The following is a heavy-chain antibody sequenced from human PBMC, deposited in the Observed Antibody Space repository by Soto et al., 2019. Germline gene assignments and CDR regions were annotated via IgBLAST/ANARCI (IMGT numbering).Heavy chain of an antibody. Sequence: LRLSCAASGFTFSSYSMNWVRQAPGKGLEWVSSISSSSSYIYYADSVKGRFTISRDNAKNSLYLQMDSLRAEDTAVYYCARDDYGDYVGHGQFQHWGQGTLVTVSS. V-gene: IGHV3-21*01. J-gene: IGHJ1*01. CDR1: GFTFSSYS. CDR3: ARDDYGDYVGHGQFQH. CDR2: ISSSSSYI. D-gene: IGHD4-17*01.